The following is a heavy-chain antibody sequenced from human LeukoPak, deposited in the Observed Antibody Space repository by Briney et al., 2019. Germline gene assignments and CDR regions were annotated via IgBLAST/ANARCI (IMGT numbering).Heavy chain of an antibody. CDR3: GREIEAPGKTLDY. CDR1: GFTSSSYW. J-gene: IGHJ4*02. V-gene: IGHV3-74*01. Sequence: PGGSLRLSCAVSGFTSSSYWMHWVRQAPGKGLVWVSRINNDGTYTAYADSVKGRFTISRDNAKNTLYLQMNSLRPEDTAVYYCGREIEAPGKTLDYWGQGTLVTVSS. CDR2: INNDGTYT.